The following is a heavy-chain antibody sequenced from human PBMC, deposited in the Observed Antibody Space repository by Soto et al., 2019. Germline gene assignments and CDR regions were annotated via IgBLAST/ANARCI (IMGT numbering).Heavy chain of an antibody. CDR3: ARDGWQMVRGVSISGGMDV. CDR2: ISYSGSA. D-gene: IGHD3-10*01. J-gene: IGHJ6*02. CDR1: GGSISSGDYY. V-gene: IGHV4-30-4*01. Sequence: PSETLSLTCTVSGGSISSGDYYWSWIRQPPGKGLEWIGYISYSGSAYYNPSLKSRFTISIDTSKKQFPLNLRSVTAADTAVYYCARDGWQMVRGVSISGGMDVWGQGTTVTVSS.